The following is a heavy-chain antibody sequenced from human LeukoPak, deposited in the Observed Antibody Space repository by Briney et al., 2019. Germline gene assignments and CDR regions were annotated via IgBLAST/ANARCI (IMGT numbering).Heavy chain of an antibody. Sequence: SETLSLTCTVSGGSISSYYWSWIRQPAGKGLEWIGRIYTSGNINYNPSLKSRVTISVDTSKNQFSLKLSSVTAADTAVYYCARVPVEQQLVPSALSWFDPWGQGTLVTVSS. CDR3: ARVPVEQQLVPSALSWFDP. D-gene: IGHD6-13*01. V-gene: IGHV4-4*07. CDR2: IYTSGNI. J-gene: IGHJ5*02. CDR1: GGSISSYY.